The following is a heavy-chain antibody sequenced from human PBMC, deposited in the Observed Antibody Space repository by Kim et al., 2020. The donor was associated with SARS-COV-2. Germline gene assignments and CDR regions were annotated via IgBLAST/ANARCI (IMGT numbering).Heavy chain of an antibody. CDR2: ISAYNGNT. J-gene: IGHJ4*02. CDR3: ARGVGFGCSSTSCYGDKGYFDY. D-gene: IGHD2-2*01. CDR1: GYTFTSYG. V-gene: IGHV1-18*01. Sequence: ASVKVSCKASGYTFTSYGISWVRQAPGQGLEWMGWISAYNGNTNYAQKLQGRVTMTTDTSTSTAYMELRSLRSDDTAVYYCARGVGFGCSSTSCYGDKGYFDYWGQGTLVTVSS.